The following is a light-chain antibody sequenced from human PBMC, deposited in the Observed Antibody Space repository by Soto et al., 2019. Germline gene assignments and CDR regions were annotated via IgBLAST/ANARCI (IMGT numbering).Light chain of an antibody. Sequence: QSALTQPASVSGSPGQWITISRTGTSSDVGGNNFVSWYEQQPDKAPKLMIYDVTNRPSGVYNRFSGSKSGNTASLTISGLQADAEADYYCSSYTSISTDAFGSGTKLTVL. CDR2: DVT. CDR1: SSDVGGNNF. CDR3: SSYTSISTDA. V-gene: IGLV2-14*01. J-gene: IGLJ1*01.